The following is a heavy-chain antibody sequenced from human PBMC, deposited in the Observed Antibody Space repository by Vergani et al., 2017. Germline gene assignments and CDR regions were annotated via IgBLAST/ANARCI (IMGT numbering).Heavy chain of an antibody. CDR3: ARGRDFWSGYYYMDV. V-gene: IGHV4-39*07. CDR1: GGSISSSSYY. D-gene: IGHD3-3*01. J-gene: IGHJ6*03. CDR2: IYYSGST. Sequence: QLQLQESGPGLVKPSETLSLTCTVSGGSISSSSYYWGWIRQPPGKGLEWIGSIYYSGSTYYNPSLKSRVTISVDTSKNQFSLKLSSVTAADTAVYYCARGRDFWSGYYYMDVWGKGTTVTVS.